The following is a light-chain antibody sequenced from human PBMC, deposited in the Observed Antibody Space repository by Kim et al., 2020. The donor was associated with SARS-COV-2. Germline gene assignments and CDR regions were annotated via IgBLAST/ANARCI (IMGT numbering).Light chain of an antibody. CDR3: QAWDSSTQV. CDR1: KVGDKY. J-gene: IGLJ2*01. Sequence: VAPGQTASITCSGDKVGDKYACWYQQKPGQSPVLVIYQDSKRPSGIPERFSGSNSGNTATLTISGTQAMDEADYYCQAWDSSTQVFGGGTKLTVL. V-gene: IGLV3-1*01. CDR2: QDS.